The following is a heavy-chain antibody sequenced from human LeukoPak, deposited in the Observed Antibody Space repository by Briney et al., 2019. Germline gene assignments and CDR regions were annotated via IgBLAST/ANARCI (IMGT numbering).Heavy chain of an antibody. V-gene: IGHV3-66*01. Sequence: GGSLRLSCAASGFXVSSNYINWVRQAPGKGLEWVSVIYRGGNTYYADSVKGRFTISRDNSKNTLYLQMNSLRAEDTAVYYCARLWFGELAFDYWGQGTLVTVSS. D-gene: IGHD3-10*01. CDR2: IYRGGNT. CDR3: ARLWFGELAFDY. J-gene: IGHJ4*02. CDR1: GFXVSSNY.